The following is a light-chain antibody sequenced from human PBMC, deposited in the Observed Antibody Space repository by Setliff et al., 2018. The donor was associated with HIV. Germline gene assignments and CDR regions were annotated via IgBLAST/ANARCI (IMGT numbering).Light chain of an antibody. CDR1: TGAVTSGYY. V-gene: IGLV7-43*01. CDR3: LLYYGGAQLGV. CDR2: STS. J-gene: IGLJ1*01. Sequence: QAVVTQEPSLTVSPGGTVTLTCASNTGAVTSGYYPNWFQQKPGQPPTSLIYSTSYKHAWTPARFSGSLLGGKAALTLSGVQPEDEAEYYCLLYYGGAQLGVFGTGTKAPS.